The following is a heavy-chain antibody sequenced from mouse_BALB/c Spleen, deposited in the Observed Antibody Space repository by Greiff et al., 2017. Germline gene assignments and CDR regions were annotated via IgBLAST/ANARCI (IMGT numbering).Heavy chain of an antibody. Sequence: QVQLQQSGAELVRPGTSVKVSCKASGYAFTNYLLEWVKQRPGQGLEWIGVINPGSGGTNYNEKFKGKATLTADKSSSTAYMQLSSLTSDDSAVYFCARGGIRAMDYWGQGTSVTVSS. D-gene: IGHD1-1*01. CDR2: INPGSGGT. CDR3: ARGGIRAMDY. J-gene: IGHJ4*01. CDR1: GYAFTNYL. V-gene: IGHV1-54*03.